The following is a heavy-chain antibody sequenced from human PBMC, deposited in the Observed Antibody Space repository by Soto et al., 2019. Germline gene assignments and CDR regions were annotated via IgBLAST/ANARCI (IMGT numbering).Heavy chain of an antibody. Sequence: GGSLRLSCAASGFTFSSYSTNWVRQAPGKGLEWVSSISSSSSYIYYADSVKGRFTISRDNAKNSLYLQMNSLRAEDTAVYYCARDDDYGDTPPPWGQGTLVTVSS. CDR1: GFTFSSYS. V-gene: IGHV3-21*01. CDR2: ISSSSSYI. CDR3: ARDDDYGDTPPP. J-gene: IGHJ5*02. D-gene: IGHD4-17*01.